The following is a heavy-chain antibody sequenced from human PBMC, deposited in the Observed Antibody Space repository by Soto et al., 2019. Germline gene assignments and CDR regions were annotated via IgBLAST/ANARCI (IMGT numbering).Heavy chain of an antibody. Sequence: ASEKVSCKVSGYTLTELSMHWVRQAPGNGLEWMGGFDPDDGETIYAQKFQGRVTMTEDTSTDTAYMELSSLRSEDTAVYYCATSSAADAFDIWGQGTMVTVSS. CDR1: GYTLTELS. CDR2: FDPDDGET. V-gene: IGHV1-24*01. J-gene: IGHJ3*02. D-gene: IGHD3-3*01. CDR3: ATSSAADAFDI.